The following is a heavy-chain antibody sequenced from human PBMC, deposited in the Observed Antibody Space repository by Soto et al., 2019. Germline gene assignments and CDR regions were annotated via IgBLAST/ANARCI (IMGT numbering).Heavy chain of an antibody. J-gene: IGHJ4*02. CDR3: ARLTAYDYIWGSYRAHRPFDY. V-gene: IGHV4-39*01. CDR2: IYYSGST. CDR1: GGSISSSSYY. Sequence: QLQLQESGPGLVKPSETLSLTCTVSGGSISSSSYYWGWIRQPPGKGLEWIGSIYYSGSTYYNPSLKSRVTISVDTSKNQFSLKLSSVTAADTAVYYCARLTAYDYIWGSYRAHRPFDYWGQGTLVTVSS. D-gene: IGHD3-16*02.